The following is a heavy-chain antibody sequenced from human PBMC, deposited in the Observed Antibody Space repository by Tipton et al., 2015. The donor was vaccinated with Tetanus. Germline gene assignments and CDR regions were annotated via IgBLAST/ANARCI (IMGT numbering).Heavy chain of an antibody. D-gene: IGHD3-22*01. CDR1: GFTFNDYG. Sequence: SLRLSCKASGFTFNDYGMHWVRQPPGKGLEWVSSISWNSGLIVYADSVKGRFTISRDNAGRSLYLHMTSLRAEDTALYYCAKDISSYYYDSSGYYSYYFDYWGQGTLVTVSS. V-gene: IGHV3-9*01. CDR3: AKDISSYYYDSSGYYSYYFDY. J-gene: IGHJ4*02. CDR2: ISWNSGLI.